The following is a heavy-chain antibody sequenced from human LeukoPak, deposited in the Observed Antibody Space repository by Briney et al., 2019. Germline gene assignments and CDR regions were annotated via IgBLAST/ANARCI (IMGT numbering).Heavy chain of an antibody. CDR1: GASINSGDYY. Sequence: PSETLSLTCTVSGASINSGDYYWTWIRQPPGKGLEWIAYIYNSGSTYYNPSLRSRVAISMDTSNNRFSLRLGSVTAADTAVYFCATTARHCSEYWGQGTLVTVSS. J-gene: IGHJ4*02. CDR2: IYNSGST. D-gene: IGHD6-6*01. CDR3: ATTARHCSEY. V-gene: IGHV4-30-4*08.